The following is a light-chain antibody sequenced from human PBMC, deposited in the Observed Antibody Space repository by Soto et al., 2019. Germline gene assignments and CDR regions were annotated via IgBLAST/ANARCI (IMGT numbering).Light chain of an antibody. Sequence: EIVLTQSPATLSLSPGERATLSCRASQSVSSYLAWYQQKPGQAPRLLIYDASNRATGIPARFSGSGSGTDFTLTISRLEPEDFAVYYCQQYGSLSWTFSQGTKVDIK. V-gene: IGKV3-11*01. CDR1: QSVSSY. J-gene: IGKJ1*01. CDR3: QQYGSLSWT. CDR2: DAS.